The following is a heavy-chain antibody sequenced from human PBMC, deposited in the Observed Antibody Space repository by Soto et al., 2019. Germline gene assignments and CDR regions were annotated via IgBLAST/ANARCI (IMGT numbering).Heavy chain of an antibody. Sequence: GGSLRLSCAASGFTFSNAWMNWVRQAPGKGLEWVGRIKSKTDGGTTDYAAPVKGRFTISRDDSKNTLYLQMNSLKTEDTAVYYCTQEGSILEWLFLGRDWAEEDYWGQGTLVTVSS. V-gene: IGHV3-15*07. J-gene: IGHJ4*02. D-gene: IGHD3-3*01. CDR1: GFTFSNAW. CDR3: TQEGSILEWLFLGRDWAEEDY. CDR2: IKSKTDGGTT.